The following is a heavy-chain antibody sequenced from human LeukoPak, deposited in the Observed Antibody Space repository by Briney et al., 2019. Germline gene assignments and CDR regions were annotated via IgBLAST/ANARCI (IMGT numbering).Heavy chain of an antibody. Sequence: SETLSLTCAVYGGSFSGYYWSWIRQPPGKGLEWIGEINHSGSTNYNPSLKSRVTISVDTSKNQFSLKLSSVTAADTAVYYCARGQRGGYVKLYYYYMDVWGKGTTATVSS. J-gene: IGHJ6*03. D-gene: IGHD5-12*01. CDR3: ARGQRGGYVKLYYYYMDV. CDR2: INHSGST. V-gene: IGHV4-34*01. CDR1: GGSFSGYY.